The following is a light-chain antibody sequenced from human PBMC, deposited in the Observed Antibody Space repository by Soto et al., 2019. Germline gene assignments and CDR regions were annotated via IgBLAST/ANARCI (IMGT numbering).Light chain of an antibody. J-gene: IGKJ3*01. Sequence: AIQMTQSPSSLSASVGDRVTITCRASQGIRNDLGWYQQKPGKAPKLLIYAASSLQSGVPSRFSGSGSGTDFTLNISSLQPEDLATYYFLQDYNYPFTFGPGTKLDIK. CDR1: QGIRND. CDR2: AAS. V-gene: IGKV1-6*01. CDR3: LQDYNYPFT.